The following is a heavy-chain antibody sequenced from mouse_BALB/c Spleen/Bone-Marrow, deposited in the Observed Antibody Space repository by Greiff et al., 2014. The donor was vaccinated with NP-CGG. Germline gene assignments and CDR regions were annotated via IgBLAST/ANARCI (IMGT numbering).Heavy chain of an antibody. J-gene: IGHJ2*03. Sequence: EVHVKQSGTVLARPGASVKMSCKASGYSFTSYWMYWIKQRPGQGLEWIGAIYPGNSGTSYNQNFKGKAKLTAVTSASTAYMELSSLTNEDSAVYYCTRSITTAVEFDYWGQGTSLTVSS. CDR1: GYSFTSYW. V-gene: IGHV1-5*01. CDR2: IYPGNSGT. CDR3: TRSITTAVEFDY. D-gene: IGHD1-1*01.